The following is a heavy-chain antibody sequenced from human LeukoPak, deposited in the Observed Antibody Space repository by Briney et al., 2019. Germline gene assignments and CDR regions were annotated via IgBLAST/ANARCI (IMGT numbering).Heavy chain of an antibody. D-gene: IGHD3-3*01. J-gene: IGHJ6*02. CDR3: AKDMSYDFWSGYSQENYGMDV. V-gene: IGHV3-9*01. Sequence: GGSLRLSCAASGFTFDDYAMHWVRQAPGKGLEWVSGISWNSGSIGYADSVKGRFTISRDNAKNSLYLQMNSLRAEDTALYYCAKDMSYDFWSGYSQENYGMDVWGQGTTVTVSS. CDR1: GFTFDDYA. CDR2: ISWNSGSI.